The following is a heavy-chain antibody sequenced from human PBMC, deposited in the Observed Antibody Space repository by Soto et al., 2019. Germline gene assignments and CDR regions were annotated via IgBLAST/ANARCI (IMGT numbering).Heavy chain of an antibody. Sequence: PSETLSLTCAVYGGSFSGYYWSWIRQPPGKGLEWIGEINHSGSTNYNPSLKSRVTISVDTSKNQFSLKLSSVTAADTAVYYCARGTPPAYYYGSGSYYNRHYYGMDVWGQGTTVTVS. V-gene: IGHV4-34*01. J-gene: IGHJ6*02. CDR1: GGSFSGYY. CDR2: INHSGST. D-gene: IGHD3-10*01. CDR3: ARGTPPAYYYGSGSYYNRHYYGMDV.